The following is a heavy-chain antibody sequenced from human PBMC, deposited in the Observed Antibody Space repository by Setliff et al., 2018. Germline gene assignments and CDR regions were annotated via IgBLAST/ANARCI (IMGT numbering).Heavy chain of an antibody. V-gene: IGHV3-11*04. CDR1: GFTFSNAW. Sequence: PGGSLRLSCAASGFTFSNAWMSWVRQAPGKGLEWVSYIGESGSTIYYADSVKGRFTISRDNAKNSLYLQMNSLRAEDTAVYYCARDSHTYYDILTGYLDFDYWGQGTLVTVSS. D-gene: IGHD3-9*01. CDR2: IGESGSTI. CDR3: ARDSHTYYDILTGYLDFDY. J-gene: IGHJ4*02.